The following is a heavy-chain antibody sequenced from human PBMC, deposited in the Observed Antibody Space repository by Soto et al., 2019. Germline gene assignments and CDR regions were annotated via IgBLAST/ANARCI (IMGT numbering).Heavy chain of an antibody. J-gene: IGHJ4*02. Sequence: SETLSLTCTVSGGSISSYYWSWIRQPPGKGLEWIGYIYYSGSTNYNPSLKSRVTISVDTSKNQFSLKLSSVTAADTAVYYCARVNVATIRGVAIDYWGQGTLVTVSS. CDR3: ARVNVATIRGVAIDY. V-gene: IGHV4-59*01. CDR2: IYYSGST. CDR1: GGSISSYY. D-gene: IGHD5-12*01.